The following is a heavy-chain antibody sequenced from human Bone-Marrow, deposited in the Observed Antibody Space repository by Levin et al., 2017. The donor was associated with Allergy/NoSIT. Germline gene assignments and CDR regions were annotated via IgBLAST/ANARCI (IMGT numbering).Heavy chain of an antibody. V-gene: IGHV4-30-4*01. Sequence: LRLSCSVSGDFINTGEYYWSWIRQFPGRGLEWIGHIYYSGLTYFNPTLESRATITVDKAENQFSLELTSMTAADTAVYFCARASRPRLYGSGYHWFDPWGQGILVTVSS. J-gene: IGHJ5*02. CDR1: GDFINTGEYY. D-gene: IGHD3-10*01. CDR3: ARASRPRLYGSGYHWFDP. CDR2: IYYSGLT.